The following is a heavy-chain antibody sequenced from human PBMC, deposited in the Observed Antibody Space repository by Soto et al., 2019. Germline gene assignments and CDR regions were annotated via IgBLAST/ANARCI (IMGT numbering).Heavy chain of an antibody. Sequence: GGSLRLSCAASGFTFSNYWMHWVRQAPGKGLVWISRMNSDGSNTVYADAVKGRFTISRDNAKNTLYLQMNSLRVEDTAVYYCAKGSHYDILTAYHAFDYWGPGTLVTVAS. V-gene: IGHV3-74*01. J-gene: IGHJ4*02. CDR1: GFTFSNYW. CDR3: AKGSHYDILTAYHAFDY. CDR2: MNSDGSNT. D-gene: IGHD3-9*01.